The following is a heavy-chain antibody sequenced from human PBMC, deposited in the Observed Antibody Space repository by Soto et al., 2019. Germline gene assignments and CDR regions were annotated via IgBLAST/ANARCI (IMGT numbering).Heavy chain of an antibody. CDR3: LKGGIQMTMIGVGILDF. CDR2: SGGGGGSS. V-gene: IGHV3-23*01. Sequence: PGGSLSPSWAASGFPFRSLAMSRVRPAPGKGLEWVTDSGGGGGSSYYAGAVKGRLTISGDQSRNTLYLQMESLRAEDTAVYCCLKGGIQMTMIGVGILDFWGQGTLGTGSS. J-gene: IGHJ4*02. CDR1: GFPFRSLA. D-gene: IGHD3-22*01.